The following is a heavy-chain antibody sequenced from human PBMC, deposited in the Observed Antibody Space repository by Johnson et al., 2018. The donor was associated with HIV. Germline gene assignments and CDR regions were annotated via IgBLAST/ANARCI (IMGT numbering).Heavy chain of an antibody. CDR3: AKQETSPAAGTFGAFDI. CDR2: ISYDGSNK. D-gene: IGHD6-13*01. Sequence: QVQLVESGGGVVQPGRSLRLSCAASGFTFSSYAMHWVRQAPGKGLEWVAVISYDGSNKYYADPVKGRFTISRDNSKNTLYLQMNSLRAEDTAVYYCAKQETSPAAGTFGAFDIWGQGTMVTVSS. V-gene: IGHV3-30*04. CDR1: GFTFSSYA. J-gene: IGHJ3*02.